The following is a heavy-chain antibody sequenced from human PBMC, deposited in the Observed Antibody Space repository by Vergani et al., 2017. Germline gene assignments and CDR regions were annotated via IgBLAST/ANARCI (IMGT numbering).Heavy chain of an antibody. Sequence: QVQLVQSGAEVKKPGASVKVSCKASGYTFTGYYMHWVRQAPGQGLEWMGWINPNSGGTNYAQKFQGRVTMTRDTSISTAYMELSRLRSDDTAVYYCAREGLARYIHGSPLFDYWGQGTLVTVSS. CDR3: AREGLARYIHGSPLFDY. V-gene: IGHV1-2*02. D-gene: IGHD5-18*01. CDR2: INPNSGGT. CDR1: GYTFTGYY. J-gene: IGHJ4*02.